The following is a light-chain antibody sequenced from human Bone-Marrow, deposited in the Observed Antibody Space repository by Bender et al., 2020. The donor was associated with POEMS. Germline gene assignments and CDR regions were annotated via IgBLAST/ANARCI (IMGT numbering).Light chain of an antibody. V-gene: IGLV2-14*01. CDR3: SSWDDSLSGWV. CDR1: SNDVGGYNL. Sequence: QSALTQPASVSGSPGQSITLSCTGTSNDVGGYNLVSWYQQHPGKAPKLIIYDVSNRPSGVSNRFSGSKSGTSASLAISDIQSEDEGDYYCSSWDDSLSGWVFGGGTKLTVL. CDR2: DVS. J-gene: IGLJ3*02.